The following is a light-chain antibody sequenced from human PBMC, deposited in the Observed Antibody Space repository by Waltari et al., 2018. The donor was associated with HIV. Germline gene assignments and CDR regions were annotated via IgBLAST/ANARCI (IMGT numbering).Light chain of an antibody. V-gene: IGKV1-5*03. CDR2: KAS. CDR3: QQYNSDFYT. J-gene: IGKJ2*01. Sequence: IQMTQFPSILSASVGDRVTITCRASQNLDSGLAWYQQRPGRAPKLLIYKASTLEYGIPARFSGSGSGTNFTLTINSLHPDDFATYFCQQYNSDFYTFGQGTRLDLK. CDR1: QNLDSG.